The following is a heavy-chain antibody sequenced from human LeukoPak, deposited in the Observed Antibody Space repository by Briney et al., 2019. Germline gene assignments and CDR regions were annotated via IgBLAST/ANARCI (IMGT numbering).Heavy chain of an antibody. CDR3: GRPENYFGSGTYYIDAFDI. CDR2: INPIVGIA. D-gene: IGHD3-10*01. V-gene: IGHV1-69*04. J-gene: IGHJ3*02. CDR1: GGTFSNYV. Sequence: GASVKVSCKASGGTFSNYVISWVRQAPGQGLEWMGRINPIVGIANYRQKFQGRVTITADKSTNTVYMELSNLRSEDTAIYYCGRPENYFGSGTYYIDAFDIWGQGTMVSVSS.